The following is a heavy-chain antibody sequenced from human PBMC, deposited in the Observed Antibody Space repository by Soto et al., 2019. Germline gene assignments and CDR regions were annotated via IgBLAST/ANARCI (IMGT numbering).Heavy chain of an antibody. CDR3: ARDQDGDTAMVKGYYYYGMDV. CDR1: GGSVSSGSYY. J-gene: IGHJ6*02. Sequence: SETLSLTCTVSGGSVSSGSYYWSWIRQPPGKGLEWIGYIYYSGSTNYNPSLKSRVTISVDTSKNQFSLKLSSVTAADTAVYYCARDQDGDTAMVKGYYYYGMDVWGQGTTVTVSS. D-gene: IGHD5-18*01. CDR2: IYYSGST. V-gene: IGHV4-61*01.